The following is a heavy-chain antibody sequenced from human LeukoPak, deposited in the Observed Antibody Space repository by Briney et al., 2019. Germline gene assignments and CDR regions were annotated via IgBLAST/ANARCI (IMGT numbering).Heavy chain of an antibody. Sequence: SETLSLTCAVSGGSISSGGYSWSWIRQPPGKGLEWIGYIYYSGSANYNPSLKSRVTISVDTSKSQLSLKLSSVTAADTAVYYCARGRRVDAAMLSDWGQGTLVTVSS. V-gene: IGHV4-61*08. CDR3: ARGRRVDAAMLSD. J-gene: IGHJ4*02. CDR1: GGSISSGGYS. D-gene: IGHD5-18*01. CDR2: IYYSGSA.